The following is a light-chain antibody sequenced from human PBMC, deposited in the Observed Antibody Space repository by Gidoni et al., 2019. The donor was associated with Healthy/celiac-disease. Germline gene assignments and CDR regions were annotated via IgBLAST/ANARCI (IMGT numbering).Light chain of an antibody. V-gene: IGKV3-11*01. CDR3: QQRSNWPPLT. CDR1: QSVSSY. J-gene: IGKJ3*01. Sequence: EIVLTQSPATLSLSPGERATLSCRASQSVSSYLAWYQQKPGQAPRLLIYDASNRATCIPARFSGSGSGTDFTLTISSLEPEDFAVYYCQQRSNWPPLTFGPXTKVDIK. CDR2: DAS.